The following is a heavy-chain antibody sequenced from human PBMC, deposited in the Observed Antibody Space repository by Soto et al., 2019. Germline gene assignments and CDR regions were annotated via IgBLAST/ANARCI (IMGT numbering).Heavy chain of an antibody. D-gene: IGHD3-3*01. CDR3: AKGGRGWSPFDY. V-gene: IGHV3-23*01. CDR2: ISGSGGST. Sequence: EVQLLESGGGLVQPGGSLRLSCAASGFTFSSYAMSWVRQSPGKGLEWVAAISGSGGSTYYADSVKGRFAISRDNSKNTLYLQMTSLRAEDTAVYYCAKGGRGWSPFDYWGQGTLVTVSS. CDR1: GFTFSSYA. J-gene: IGHJ4*02.